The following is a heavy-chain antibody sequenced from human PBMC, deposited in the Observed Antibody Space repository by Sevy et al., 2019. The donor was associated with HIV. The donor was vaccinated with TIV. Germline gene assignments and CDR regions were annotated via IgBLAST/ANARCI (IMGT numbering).Heavy chain of an antibody. D-gene: IGHD3-16*01. CDR1: GGSITPYY. J-gene: IGHJ6*02. V-gene: IGHV4-59*01. CDR3: ARGGGVTDYGLDV. Sequence: SETLSLTCTVSGGSITPYYWNWIRQPPGKGLEWIGFLYYSGSTNYSPSLKSRVTISVDTSNKQFSLNLSSVTAANTAVYYSARGGGVTDYGLDVWGHGTTVTVSS. CDR2: LYYSGST.